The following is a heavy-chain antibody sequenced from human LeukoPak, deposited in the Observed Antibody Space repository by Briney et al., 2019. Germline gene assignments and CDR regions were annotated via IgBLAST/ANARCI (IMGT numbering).Heavy chain of an antibody. CDR3: ALARSEYHYGMDV. V-gene: IGHV6-1*01. Sequence: SQTLSLTCAISGDSVSSISVAWNWIRQSPSRGLEWLGRTYYRSKWYYEYAVSVKGRININSDPSKNQLSLQLNSVTPEDTAVYYCALARSEYHYGMDVWGQGTTVTVSS. CDR2: TYYRSKWYY. CDR1: GDSVSSISVA. J-gene: IGHJ6*02.